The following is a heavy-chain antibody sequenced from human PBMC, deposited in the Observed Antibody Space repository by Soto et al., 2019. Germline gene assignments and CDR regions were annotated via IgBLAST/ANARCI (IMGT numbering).Heavy chain of an antibody. CDR2: ISAYNGNT. J-gene: IGHJ5*02. D-gene: IGHD3-9*01. CDR1: GYTFTSYG. V-gene: IGHV1-18*01. CDR3: ARYYDILTGYGWFDP. Sequence: ASVKVSCKASGYTFTSYGISWVRQAPGQGLEWMGWISAYNGNTNYAQKLQGRVTMTTDTSTSTAYMELRSLRSDDTAVYYCARYYDILTGYGWFDPWGQGTPVTVSS.